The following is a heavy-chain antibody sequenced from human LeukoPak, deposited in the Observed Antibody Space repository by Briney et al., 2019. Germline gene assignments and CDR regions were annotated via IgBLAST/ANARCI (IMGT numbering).Heavy chain of an antibody. D-gene: IGHD3-22*01. Sequence: GGSLRLSCAASGFTFSHYWMHWVRQAPGKGLVWVSRISSDGSDTTYADSVKGRFTISRDNAKNTVYLQMNSLRAEDTAVYYCAKDWYYDSRDDAFDIWGQGTMVTVSS. CDR2: ISSDGSDT. J-gene: IGHJ3*02. CDR3: AKDWYYDSRDDAFDI. V-gene: IGHV3-74*01. CDR1: GFTFSHYW.